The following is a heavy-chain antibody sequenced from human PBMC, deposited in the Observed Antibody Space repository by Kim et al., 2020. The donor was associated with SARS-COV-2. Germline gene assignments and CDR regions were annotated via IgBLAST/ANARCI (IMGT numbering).Heavy chain of an antibody. CDR3: ARDNGYYDFWSGYYNIFDY. V-gene: IGHV1-2*02. CDR2: INPNSGGT. CDR1: GYTFTGYY. Sequence: ASVKVSCKASGYTFTGYYMHWVRQAPGQGLEWMGWINPNSGGTNYAQKFQGRVTMTRDTSISTAYMELSRLRSDDTAVYYCARDNGYYDFWSGYYNIFDYWGQGTLVTVSS. J-gene: IGHJ4*02. D-gene: IGHD3-3*01.